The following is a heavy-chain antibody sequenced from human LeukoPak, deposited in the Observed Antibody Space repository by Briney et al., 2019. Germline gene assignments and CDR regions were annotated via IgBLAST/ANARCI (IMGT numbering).Heavy chain of an antibody. CDR1: GGSFSGYY. V-gene: IGHV4-34*01. CDR2: INHSGST. Sequence: PSETLSLTCAGYGGSFSGYYWSWIRHPPGKGLEWIGEINHSGSTYYNPSLKSRVTISVDTSKNQSSLKLSSVTAADTAVYYCARTSDSGSSRYAFDIWGRGTMVTVSS. J-gene: IGHJ3*02. CDR3: ARTSDSGSSRYAFDI. D-gene: IGHD1-26*01.